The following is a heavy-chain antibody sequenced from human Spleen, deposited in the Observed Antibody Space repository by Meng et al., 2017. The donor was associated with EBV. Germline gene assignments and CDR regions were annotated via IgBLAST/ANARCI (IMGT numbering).Heavy chain of an antibody. CDR3: ATTYGDDSHYFDY. D-gene: IGHD4-17*01. J-gene: IGHJ4*02. Sequence: QVRLQESGPGLAKPSGTLSLTCGVSGGSISSSKWWSWVRQPPGKGLEWIGEIHHSGSTNFNPSLKSRVTISVDKSKNQFSLKLSSVTAADTAVYYCATTYGDDSHYFDYWGQGTLVTVSS. CDR2: IHHSGST. CDR1: GGSISSSKW. V-gene: IGHV4-4*02.